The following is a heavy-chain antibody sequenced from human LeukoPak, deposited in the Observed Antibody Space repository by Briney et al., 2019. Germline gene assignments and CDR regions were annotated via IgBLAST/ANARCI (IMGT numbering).Heavy chain of an antibody. CDR1: GFTFSDHY. V-gene: IGHV3-72*01. CDR3: SRDARGDH. CDR2: SRNRAKSYTT. J-gene: IGHJ4*02. Sequence: GGSLRLSCAVSGFTFSDHYMDWVRQAPGKGLEWVGRSRNRAKSYTTDYAASVKGRFTISRDDSKSTLDLQMNSLETEDTAVYYCSRDARGDHWGQGTLVSVS.